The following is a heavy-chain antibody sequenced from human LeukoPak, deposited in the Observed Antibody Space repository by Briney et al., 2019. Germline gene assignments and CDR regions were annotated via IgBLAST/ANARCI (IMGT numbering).Heavy chain of an antibody. Sequence: ASVKVSSKASGYIFITYYIHWVGQAPGQGLEWMGVINPTGGDTSYGQQFQGRVTMTRDTSTSTVYMELSSLRFEDTAVYYCVRDLLAGYDYWGQGTLVTASS. CDR2: INPTGGDT. J-gene: IGHJ4*02. V-gene: IGHV1-46*01. CDR3: VRDLLAGYDY. D-gene: IGHD1-26*01. CDR1: GYIFITYY.